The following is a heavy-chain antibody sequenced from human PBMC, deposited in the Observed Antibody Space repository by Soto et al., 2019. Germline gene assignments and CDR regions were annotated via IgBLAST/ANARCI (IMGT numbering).Heavy chain of an antibody. Sequence: QVQLVESGGGVVQPGRSLRLSCAASGFSFSTYGMHWVRQAPGKGLEWVAVIWYDGSNRYYADSVKGRFTISRDTSKNPLFLQMNSRGGEDTAVYFWGGDRGGGAVVPDYWGQGTLVTVSS. CDR2: IWYDGSNR. J-gene: IGHJ4*02. CDR3: GGDRGGGAVVPDY. V-gene: IGHV3-33*01. CDR1: GFSFSTYG. D-gene: IGHD2-21*01.